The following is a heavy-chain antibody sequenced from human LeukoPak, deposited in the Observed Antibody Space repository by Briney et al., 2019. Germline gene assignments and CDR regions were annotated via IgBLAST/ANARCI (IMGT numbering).Heavy chain of an antibody. CDR2: IIPIFGTA. V-gene: IGHV1-69*05. CDR3: ARLVGATNLLDY. D-gene: IGHD1-26*01. CDR1: GGTFSSYA. Sequence: GSSVKVSCKASGGTFSSYAISWVRQAPGQGLEWMGGIIPIFGTANYAQKFQGRVTITTDESTSTAYMELSSLRSEDTAVYYCARLVGATNLLDYWGQGTLVTVSS. J-gene: IGHJ4*02.